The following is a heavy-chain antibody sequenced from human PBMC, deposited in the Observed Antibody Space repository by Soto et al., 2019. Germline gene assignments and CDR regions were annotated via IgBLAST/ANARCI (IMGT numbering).Heavy chain of an antibody. J-gene: IGHJ4*02. CDR3: VRSGDNYNLLDY. CDR2: SSNSGSFT. CDR1: GFTLSDHY. Sequence: WGSLRLSCAASGFTLSDHYMICIRQSPLKGLEWIVYSSNSGSFTRYADSVKGRFSISRDNAKNSLYLQINSLRGDDTAIYYCVRSGDNYNLLDYWGQGTPVTVSS. D-gene: IGHD1-1*01. V-gene: IGHV3-11*06.